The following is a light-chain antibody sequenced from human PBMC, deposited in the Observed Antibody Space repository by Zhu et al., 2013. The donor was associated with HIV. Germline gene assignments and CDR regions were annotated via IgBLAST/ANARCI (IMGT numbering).Light chain of an antibody. CDR1: QSISST. Sequence: IVMTQSPATLSVSPGERATLSCRASQSISSTCLAWYQQKPGQAPRLLVYDASIRATDIPARFSGSGSGTEFTLTISSLRSEDFAVYFCQQYDSYPYTFGQGTKLEI. V-gene: IGKV3-15*01. CDR2: DAS. J-gene: IGKJ2*01. CDR3: QQYDSYPYT.